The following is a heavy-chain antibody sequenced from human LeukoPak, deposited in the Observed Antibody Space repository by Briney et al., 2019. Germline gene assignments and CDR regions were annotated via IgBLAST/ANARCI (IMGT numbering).Heavy chain of an antibody. Sequence: TSETLSLTCTVSGGSISSSYWSWIRQPAGKGLEWIGRIFTSGTTEYNPSLKSRVTMSVDTSKNQFSLKLTSVTAADTAVYYCAREGRSATDGYWGQGTLVTVSS. CDR3: AREGRSATDGY. D-gene: IGHD3-16*01. V-gene: IGHV4-4*07. CDR2: IFTSGTT. CDR1: GGSISSSY. J-gene: IGHJ4*02.